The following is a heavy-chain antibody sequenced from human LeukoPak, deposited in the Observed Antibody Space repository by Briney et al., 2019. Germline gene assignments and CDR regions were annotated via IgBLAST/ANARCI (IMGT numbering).Heavy chain of an antibody. CDR1: GFTFTSSA. D-gene: IGHD4-23*01. Sequence: SVKVSCKASGFTFTSSAVQWVRQARGQRLEWIGWIVVGSGNTNYAQKFKERVTITRDMSTSTVYMELSSLRSEDTAVYYCAAEGRPTVVTFRKGAVDLWGQGTMVTVSS. CDR3: AAEGRPTVVTFRKGAVDL. V-gene: IGHV1-58*01. J-gene: IGHJ3*01. CDR2: IVVGSGNT.